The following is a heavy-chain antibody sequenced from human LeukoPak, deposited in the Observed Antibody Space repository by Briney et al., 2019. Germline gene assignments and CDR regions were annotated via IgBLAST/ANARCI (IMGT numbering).Heavy chain of an antibody. CDR1: GGSISSSSYY. V-gene: IGHV4-39*01. Sequence: SETLSLTCTVSGGSISSSSYYWGWIRQPPGKGLEWIGSIYYSGSTYYNPSLKSRVTISVDTSKNQFSLKLSSVTAADTAVYYCASGSKSYSNHGYFDYWGQGTLVTVSS. D-gene: IGHD4-11*01. J-gene: IGHJ4*02. CDR3: ASGSKSYSNHGYFDY. CDR2: IYYSGST.